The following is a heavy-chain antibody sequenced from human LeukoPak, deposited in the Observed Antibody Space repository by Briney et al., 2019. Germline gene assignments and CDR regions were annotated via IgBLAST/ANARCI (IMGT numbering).Heavy chain of an antibody. CDR2: IYPGDSDT. V-gene: IGHV5-51*01. CDR1: GYSFTSYW. D-gene: IGHD6-6*01. Sequence: GASLQISCKGSGYSFTSYWIGWVRPMPGKGLEWMGIIYPGDSDTRYSPSFQGQVTISADKSISTAYLQWSSLKASDTAMYYCARQLKYSSSWSLYDYWGQGTLVTVSS. J-gene: IGHJ4*02. CDR3: ARQLKYSSSWSLYDY.